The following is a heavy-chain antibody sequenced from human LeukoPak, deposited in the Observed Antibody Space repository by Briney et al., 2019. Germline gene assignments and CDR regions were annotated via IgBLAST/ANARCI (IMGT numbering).Heavy chain of an antibody. D-gene: IGHD4-11*01. CDR1: GFTFSNYW. Sequence: GGSLRLSCAASGFTFSNYWMSWVRQAPGKGLEWVANMKEDGSEKNYVDCVKGRFTISRDNAQDSLYLQMNSLRAEDTAVYYCARDRGYSNFDYWGQGTLVTVSS. CDR2: MKEDGSEK. J-gene: IGHJ4*02. CDR3: ARDRGYSNFDY. V-gene: IGHV3-7*01.